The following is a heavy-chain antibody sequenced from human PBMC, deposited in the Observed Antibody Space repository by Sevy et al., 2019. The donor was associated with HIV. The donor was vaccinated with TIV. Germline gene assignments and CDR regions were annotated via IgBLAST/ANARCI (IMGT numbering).Heavy chain of an antibody. Sequence: GGSLRLSCVGSGFIFDDYGMHWVRQAPGKGLEWVALISHDGGKKYYADSVKGRFTISRDNFKNTLYLQMNTLRRDDTAAYFCTKDPPVYGDFPYVMDVWGQGTTVTVSS. J-gene: IGHJ6*02. D-gene: IGHD4-17*01. CDR1: GFIFDDYG. CDR3: TKDPPVYGDFPYVMDV. CDR2: ISHDGGKK. V-gene: IGHV3-30*18.